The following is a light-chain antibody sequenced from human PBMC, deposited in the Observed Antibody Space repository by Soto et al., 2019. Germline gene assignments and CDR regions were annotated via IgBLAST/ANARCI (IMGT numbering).Light chain of an antibody. V-gene: IGLV2-14*01. CDR2: EVT. CDR3: SSYSNTSTHVL. J-gene: IGLJ2*01. Sequence: QSVLTQPASVSGSPGQSITISCTGTSSDVGGFDYVSWYQKHPGKAPKLMIYEVTRRPSGVSNRFSGSKSGNTASLTISGLQAEDEADYYCSSYSNTSTHVLFGGGTKLTVL. CDR1: SSDVGGFDY.